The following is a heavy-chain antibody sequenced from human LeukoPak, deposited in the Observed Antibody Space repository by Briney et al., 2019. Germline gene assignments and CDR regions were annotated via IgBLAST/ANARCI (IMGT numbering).Heavy chain of an antibody. CDR2: IKQDGSEK. V-gene: IGHV3-7*01. Sequence: GGSLRLSCAASGFTFSSYWMSWVRQAPGKGLEWVANIKQDGSEKYYVDSVKGRFTISRDNAKNSLYLQMNSLRAEDTAVYYCARQVRGSYYGSGSQPYFYYYMDVWGKGTTVTISS. CDR3: ARQVRGSYYGSGSQPYFYYYMDV. J-gene: IGHJ6*03. CDR1: GFTFSSYW. D-gene: IGHD3-10*01.